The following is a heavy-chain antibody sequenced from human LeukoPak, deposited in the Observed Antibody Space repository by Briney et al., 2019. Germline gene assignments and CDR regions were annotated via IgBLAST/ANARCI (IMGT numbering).Heavy chain of an antibody. CDR2: ISSGSSAI. D-gene: IGHD4-17*01. J-gene: IGHJ4*02. CDR3: ARGHTAVTRHFDF. CDR1: GFTFSRYW. V-gene: IGHV3-21*01. Sequence: PGESLRLSCAASGFTFSRYWMSWVRQAPGKGLEWVSIISSGSSAIFSADALKGRFTISRDDAKNLLYLDMNSLRAEDTAVYYCARGHTAVTRHFDFWGQGTLVTVSS.